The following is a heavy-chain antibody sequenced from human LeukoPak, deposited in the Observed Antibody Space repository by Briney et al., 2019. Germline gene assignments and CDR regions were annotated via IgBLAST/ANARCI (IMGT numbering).Heavy chain of an antibody. CDR1: GFTFSSYA. CDR2: ISGGGGST. J-gene: IGHJ4*02. V-gene: IGHV3-23*01. Sequence: PGGSLRLSCAASGFTFSSYAMSWVRQAPGKGLEWVSAISGGGGSTYYADSVKGRFTISRDNSKNTLYLQMNSLRAEDTAVYYCAKDDYDFWSGYNPFDYWGQGTLVTVSS. D-gene: IGHD3-3*01. CDR3: AKDDYDFWSGYNPFDY.